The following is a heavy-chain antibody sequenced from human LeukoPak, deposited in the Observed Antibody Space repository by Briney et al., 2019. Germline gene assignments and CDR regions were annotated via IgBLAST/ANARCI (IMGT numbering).Heavy chain of an antibody. J-gene: IGHJ4*02. V-gene: IGHV3-11*01. CDR2: VSSSGSNI. CDR3: ARRRDYFDY. CDR1: GFTLSDYY. Sequence: GGSLRLSCAASGFTLSDYYMSWIRQAPGKGLEWISYVSSSGSNIYYADSVKGRFTMSRDNAKGSLYLQMNSLRAEDTAIYYCARRRDYFDYWGQGTLVTVSS.